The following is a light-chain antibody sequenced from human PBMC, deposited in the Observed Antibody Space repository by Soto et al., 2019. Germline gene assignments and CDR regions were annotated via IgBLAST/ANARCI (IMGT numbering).Light chain of an antibody. V-gene: IGKV3-15*01. Sequence: EIVMTQSPATLSVSPGERATLSCRASQSVSSNLAWYQQNPGQAPRLLIYGASTRATGIPARFSGSGSGTEFSLPIISWQSEECAFYCCQQYNNWLLITFGQGTRLEIK. J-gene: IGKJ5*01. CDR2: GAS. CDR1: QSVSSN. CDR3: QQYNNWLLIT.